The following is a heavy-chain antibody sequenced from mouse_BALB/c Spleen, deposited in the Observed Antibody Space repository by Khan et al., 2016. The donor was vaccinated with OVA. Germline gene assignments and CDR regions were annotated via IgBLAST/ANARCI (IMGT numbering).Heavy chain of an antibody. CDR3: AREEPFYLLNH. D-gene: IGHD6-1*01. V-gene: IGHV1S132*01. CDR1: GYIFTSYW. CDR2: IYPGTDNS. Sequence: QVQLQQSGAELVRPGASVKLSCKTSGYIFTSYWIHWAKQRSGQGLEWIARIYPGTDNSYYNEKFKDKATLTADKSSSTAYMQLSSLKSEDSDVYCCAREEPFYLLNHGGQGTTFTVSS. J-gene: IGHJ2*01.